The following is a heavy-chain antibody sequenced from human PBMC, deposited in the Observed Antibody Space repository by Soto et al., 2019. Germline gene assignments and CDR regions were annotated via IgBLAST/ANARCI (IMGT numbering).Heavy chain of an antibody. Sequence: LRPSCAASGFTFSDYYMSWIRQAPGKGLEWVSYISSSSSYTSYADSVKGRFTISRDNAKNSLYLQMNSLRAEDTAVYYCARGVVVEAFDIWGQGTMVTVSS. CDR3: ARGVVVEAFDI. V-gene: IGHV3-11*06. CDR1: GFTFSDYY. CDR2: ISSSSSYT. J-gene: IGHJ3*02. D-gene: IGHD2-15*01.